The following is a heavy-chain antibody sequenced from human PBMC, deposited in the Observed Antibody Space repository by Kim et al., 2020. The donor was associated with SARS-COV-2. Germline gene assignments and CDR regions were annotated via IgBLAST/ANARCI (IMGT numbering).Heavy chain of an antibody. Sequence: TSNPSLRSRVPISVDTSKHQFSLKLSSVTAADTAVYYCARLYGSGSYYSYWGQGTLVTVSS. CDR3: ARLYGSGSYYSY. J-gene: IGHJ4*02. V-gene: IGHV4-59*01. D-gene: IGHD3-10*01.